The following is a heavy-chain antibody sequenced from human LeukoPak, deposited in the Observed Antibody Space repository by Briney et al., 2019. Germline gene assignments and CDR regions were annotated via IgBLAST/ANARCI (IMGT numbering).Heavy chain of an antibody. D-gene: IGHD2-2*01. CDR3: ARVAHPTDFVVVPAARSDLGKFDY. Sequence: ASVKVSCKASGYTFTGYYLHWVRQAPGQGLEWMAWINPYSGATNCAQNFQGRDTLTSDTSISTTYMELTSLRSDDTAVYFCARVAHPTDFVVVPAARSDLGKFDYWGQESLVTVS. CDR1: GYTFTGYY. V-gene: IGHV1-2*02. CDR2: INPYSGAT. J-gene: IGHJ4*02.